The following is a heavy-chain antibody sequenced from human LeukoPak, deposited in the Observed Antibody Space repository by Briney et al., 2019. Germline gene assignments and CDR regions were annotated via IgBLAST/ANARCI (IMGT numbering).Heavy chain of an antibody. CDR2: IYPRDGST. V-gene: IGHV1-46*01. J-gene: IGHJ4*02. Sequence: ASVKVSCTASGYTFTSNYIHWVRQAPGQGLEWMGMIYPRDGSTSYAQKFQGRVTVTRDTSTSTVHMELSGLRSEDTAVYYCARDQEGFDYWGQGTLVTVTS. CDR3: ARDQEGFDY. CDR1: GYTFTSNY.